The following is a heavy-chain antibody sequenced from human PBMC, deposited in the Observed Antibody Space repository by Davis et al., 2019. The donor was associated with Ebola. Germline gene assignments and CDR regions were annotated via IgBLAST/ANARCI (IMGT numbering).Heavy chain of an antibody. J-gene: IGHJ4*02. Sequence: GESLKISCAASGFTFSSYAMSWVRQAPGKGLEWVSAISGSGGSTYYADSVKGRFTISRDNSKNTLYLQMNSLRAEDTAVYYCTRGGSGSDYWGQGTLVTVSS. CDR2: ISGSGGST. CDR1: GFTFSSYA. CDR3: TRGGSGSDY. V-gene: IGHV3-23*01. D-gene: IGHD3-10*01.